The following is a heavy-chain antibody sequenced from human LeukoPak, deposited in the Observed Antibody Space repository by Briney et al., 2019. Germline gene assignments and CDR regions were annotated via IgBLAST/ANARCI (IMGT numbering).Heavy chain of an antibody. Sequence: PSETLSLTCTVSGGSISSYYWSWIRQPPGKGLECIGYIYYSGSTNYNPSLKSRVTISVDTSKNQFSLKLSSVTAADTAVYYCARGAARYYYYYMDVWGKGTTVTVSS. J-gene: IGHJ6*03. CDR2: IYYSGST. CDR3: ARGAARYYYYYMDV. CDR1: GGSISSYY. V-gene: IGHV4-59*01.